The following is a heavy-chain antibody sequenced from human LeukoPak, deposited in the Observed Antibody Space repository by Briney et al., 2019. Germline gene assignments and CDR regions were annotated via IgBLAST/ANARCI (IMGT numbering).Heavy chain of an antibody. D-gene: IGHD2-15*01. J-gene: IGHJ4*02. V-gene: IGHV4-4*07. CDR3: ARDCSGGNCYLGVIDY. CDR2: IYTSGYT. Sequence: PSETLSLTCTVSGDSLSSSYWSWVRQPAGKGLEWIGRIYTSGYTNYNPSLRGRVTLSVETSKNQFSLKLTSVTDADAAVYYCARDCSGGNCYLGVIDYWGQGTQVIVSS. CDR1: GDSLSSSY.